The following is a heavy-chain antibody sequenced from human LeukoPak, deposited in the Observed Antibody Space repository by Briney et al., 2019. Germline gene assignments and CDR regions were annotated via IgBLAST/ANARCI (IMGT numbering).Heavy chain of an antibody. Sequence: ASVKVSCKASGYTFTSHGISWVRQAPGQGLEWMGWISAYNGNTNYAQKLQGRVTMTTDTSTSTAYMELRSLRSDDTAVYYCARDLATTYYYDSSGYSDAFDIWGQGTMVTVSS. CDR3: ARDLATTYYYDSSGYSDAFDI. CDR2: ISAYNGNT. D-gene: IGHD3-22*01. CDR1: GYTFTSHG. V-gene: IGHV1-18*01. J-gene: IGHJ3*02.